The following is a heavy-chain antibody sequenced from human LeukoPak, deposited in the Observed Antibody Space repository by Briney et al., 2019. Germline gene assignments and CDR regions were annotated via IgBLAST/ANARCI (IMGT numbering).Heavy chain of an antibody. V-gene: IGHV4-59*01. D-gene: IGHD5-18*01. CDR2: IYYSAST. Sequence: SETLSLTCTVSGGSISSYYWSWIRQPPGKGLEWIGYIYYSASTNYNPSLKSRVTISVDTSKNQFSLKLSSVAAADTAVYYCARDPGDSYGADAFDIWGQGTMVTVSS. CDR1: GGSISSYY. J-gene: IGHJ3*02. CDR3: ARDPGDSYGADAFDI.